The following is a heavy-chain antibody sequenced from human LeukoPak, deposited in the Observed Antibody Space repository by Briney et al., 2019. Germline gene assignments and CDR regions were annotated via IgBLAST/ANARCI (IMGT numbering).Heavy chain of an antibody. CDR1: GGSISSSSYY. D-gene: IGHD5-12*01. CDR3: GRHKLEGKWLSWEY. CDR2: IYYSGST. V-gene: IGHV4-39*01. J-gene: IGHJ4*02. Sequence: PSETLSLTCTVSGGSISSSSYYWGWIRQPPGKGLEWIGSIYYSGSTYYNPSLKSRVTISVDTSKIQFSLKLRSVTAADTAVYYCGRHKLEGKWLSWEYWGQGTLGTASS.